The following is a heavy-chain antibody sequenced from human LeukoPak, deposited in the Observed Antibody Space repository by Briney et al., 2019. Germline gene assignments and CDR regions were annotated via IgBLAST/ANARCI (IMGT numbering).Heavy chain of an antibody. CDR1: GDSVSSNSAA. Sequence: SQTLSLTCAISGDSVSSNSAAWNWIRQSPSRGLEWLGRTYYRSKWYNEYAESVKSRIILSPDTSKNQFSLQMNSVTPEDTAVYYCARNLFGVVNDLDYWGQGTLVTVSS. CDR3: ARNLFGVVNDLDY. V-gene: IGHV6-1*01. D-gene: IGHD3-3*01. J-gene: IGHJ4*02. CDR2: TYYRSKWYN.